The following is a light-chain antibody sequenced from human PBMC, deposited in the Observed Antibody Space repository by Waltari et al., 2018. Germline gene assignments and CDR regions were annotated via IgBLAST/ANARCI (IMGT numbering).Light chain of an antibody. CDR3: QSYDNSLSGWV. CDR1: SSTIGAGYD. V-gene: IGLV1-40*01. CDR2: GNI. J-gene: IGLJ3*02. Sequence: QSVLTQPPSVSGAPGQRVTISCTGSSSTIGAGYDVHWYQQLPGTAPKPLIYGNINRPSGVPDRFSGSKSGTSASLAITGLQAEDEADYYCQSYDNSLSGWVFGGGTKLTVL.